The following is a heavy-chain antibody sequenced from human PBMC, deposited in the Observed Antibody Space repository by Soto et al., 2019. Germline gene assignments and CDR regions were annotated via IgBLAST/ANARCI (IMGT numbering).Heavy chain of an antibody. V-gene: IGHV1-18*01. CDR1: GYNFKIYG. J-gene: IGHJ5*02. CDR2: ISAYDGKT. D-gene: IGHD3-3*01. CDR3: ARDPHEYWTSYWFDP. Sequence: ASVKVSCKSSGYNFKIYGINWVRQAPGQGLELMGWISAYDGKTTYTEKFQGRVTMTTDASTSTAYMELRSLRSDDTAVYYCARDPHEYWTSYWFDPWGQGTLVTVSS.